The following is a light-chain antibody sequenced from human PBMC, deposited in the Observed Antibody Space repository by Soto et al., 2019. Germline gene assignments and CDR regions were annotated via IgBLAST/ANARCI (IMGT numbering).Light chain of an antibody. CDR3: QQYGSTPRT. V-gene: IGKV3-20*01. Sequence: EIVLTQSPGTLSLSPGERATLSCRASQSVSSSYLAWYQQKPGQAPRLLIYGASSRATGIPDRFSGSGSGTDFTLTISRLECEDFAVYYCQQYGSTPRTFGQGTKLEIK. J-gene: IGKJ2*01. CDR2: GAS. CDR1: QSVSSSY.